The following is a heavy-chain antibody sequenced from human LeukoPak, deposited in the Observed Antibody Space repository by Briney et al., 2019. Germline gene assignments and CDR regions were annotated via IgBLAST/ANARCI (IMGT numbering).Heavy chain of an antibody. CDR1: GFTFSDYY. D-gene: IGHD6-13*01. Sequence: GGSLRLSCAASGFTFSDYYMSWIRQAPGKGLEWVSYISSSGSTIYYADPVKGRFTISRDNAKNSLYLQMNSLRAEDTALYYCARLAAASRTYYYYYYYMDVWGKGTTVTVSS. J-gene: IGHJ6*03. V-gene: IGHV3-11*01. CDR2: ISSSGSTI. CDR3: ARLAAASRTYYYYYYYMDV.